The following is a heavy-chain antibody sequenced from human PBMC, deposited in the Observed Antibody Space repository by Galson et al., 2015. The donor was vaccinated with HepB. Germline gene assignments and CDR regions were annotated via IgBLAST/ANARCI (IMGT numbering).Heavy chain of an antibody. V-gene: IGHV3-33*01. Sequence: SLRLSCATSGFTFTKYGMHWVRPAPGKGLEWVALIWSDGSDKNYADSVKGRFTISRDNSKNTVSLQMDSLRAEDTAVYYCARDRTYCGRCSWSRMGPNYWGHGTLVTVSS. CDR3: ARDRTYCGRCSWSRMGPNY. CDR2: IWSDGSDK. D-gene: IGHD2-21*01. CDR1: GFTFTKYG. J-gene: IGHJ4*01.